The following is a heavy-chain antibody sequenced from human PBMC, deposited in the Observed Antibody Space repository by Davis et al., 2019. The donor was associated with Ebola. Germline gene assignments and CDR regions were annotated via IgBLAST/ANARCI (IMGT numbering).Heavy chain of an antibody. V-gene: IGHV3-53*01. CDR2: IYPGGNT. CDR3: ARSPAAAGDY. CDR1: GFTVSSHY. Sequence: GGSLRLSCAASGFTVSSHYMSWVRQAPGKGLEWVSVIYPGGNTYYGDSVRGRFTISRDNSKDTLYLQMNSLRAEDTAVYYCARSPAAAGDYWGQGTLVTVSS. D-gene: IGHD6-13*01. J-gene: IGHJ4*02.